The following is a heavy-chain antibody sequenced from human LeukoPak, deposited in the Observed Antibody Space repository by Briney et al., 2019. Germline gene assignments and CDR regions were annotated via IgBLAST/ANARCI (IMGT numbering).Heavy chain of an antibody. CDR1: GFTFGSYS. D-gene: IGHD6-6*01. Sequence: GGSLRLSCAASGFTFGSYSMNWVRQAPGKGLEWVSSINSKSRYIYYADSLKGRFTISRDNGKNSVYLQMNSLRAEDTAVYFCARADSSSSRLDCWGQGTLVTVSS. CDR3: ARADSSSSRLDC. CDR2: INSKSRYI. V-gene: IGHV3-21*01. J-gene: IGHJ4*02.